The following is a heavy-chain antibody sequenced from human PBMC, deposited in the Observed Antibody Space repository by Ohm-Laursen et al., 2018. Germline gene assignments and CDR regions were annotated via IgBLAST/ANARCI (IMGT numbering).Heavy chain of an antibody. CDR2: ISRSGSGT. V-gene: IGHV3-23*01. CDR3: ARVVTAVGRLPTLDY. J-gene: IGHJ4*02. D-gene: IGHD2-21*02. CDR1: GFTFSSYG. Sequence: SLRLSCTASGFTFSSYGMSWVRQAPGKGPEWVSSISRSGSGTYYADSVKGRFTISRDDSKNSLYLQMNSLRAEDTALYYCARVVTAVGRLPTLDYWGQGTLVTASS.